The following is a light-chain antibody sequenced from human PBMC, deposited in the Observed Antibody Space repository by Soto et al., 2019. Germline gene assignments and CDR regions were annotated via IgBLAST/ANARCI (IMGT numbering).Light chain of an antibody. Sequence: EIGLTQSPGTLSLSPGERATLSCRANQTINNNYFAWYQQKHGQAPRLLLYGASSRATGIPVRFSGSGSGTHFTLTITRLEPEGFAVYYCHQYGSSVLTFGGGTTVQVK. CDR2: GAS. CDR1: QTINNNY. V-gene: IGKV3-20*01. J-gene: IGKJ4*01. CDR3: HQYGSSVLT.